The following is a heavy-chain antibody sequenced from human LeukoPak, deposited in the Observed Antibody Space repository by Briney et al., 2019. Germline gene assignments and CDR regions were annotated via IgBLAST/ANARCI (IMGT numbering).Heavy chain of an antibody. CDR2: IKQDGSEK. CDR1: GFTFSSYW. J-gene: IGHJ4*02. D-gene: IGHD2-15*01. V-gene: IGHV3-7*03. Sequence: GGSLRLSCAASGFTFSSYWMSWVRQAPGKGLEWVANIKQDGSEKYYVDSVKGRFTISRDNAKNSLYLQMNSLRAEDTAVYYCAKVLIYCSGGSCYSTPYYFDYWGQGTLVTVSS. CDR3: AKVLIYCSGGSCYSTPYYFDY.